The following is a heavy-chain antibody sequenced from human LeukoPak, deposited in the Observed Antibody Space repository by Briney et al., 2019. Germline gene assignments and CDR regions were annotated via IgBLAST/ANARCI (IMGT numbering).Heavy chain of an antibody. CDR3: VRDPNYAYFDS. CDR1: GGSISSYY. CDR2: IYSSAST. D-gene: IGHD2-2*01. J-gene: IGHJ4*02. Sequence: PSETLSLTCTVSGGSISSYYWNWVRQPPGKGLEWIGYIYSSASTNYNPSLESRVTISADTSKNQFSLDLSSVTAADTAAYYCVRDPNYAYFDSWGQGTLVTVSS. V-gene: IGHV4-4*08.